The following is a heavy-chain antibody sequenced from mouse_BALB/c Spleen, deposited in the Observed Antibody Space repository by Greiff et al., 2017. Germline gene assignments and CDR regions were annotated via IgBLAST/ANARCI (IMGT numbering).Heavy chain of an antibody. J-gene: IGHJ1*01. CDR1: GFTFSDYY. V-gene: IGHV5-4*02. D-gene: IGHD1-1*01. CDR2: ISDGGSYT. Sequence: EVQVVESGGGLVKPGGSLKLSCAASGFTFSDYYMYWVRQTPEKRLEWVATISDGGSYTYYPDSVKGRFTISRDNAKNNLYLQMSSLKSEDTDMYYCARDGFYYGSSYDVWGAGTTVTVSS. CDR3: ARDGFYYGSSYDV.